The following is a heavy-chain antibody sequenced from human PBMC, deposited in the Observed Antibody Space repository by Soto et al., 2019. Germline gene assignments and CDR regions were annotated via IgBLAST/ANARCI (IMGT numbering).Heavy chain of an antibody. V-gene: IGHV3-48*03. CDR1: GFTFSSYE. D-gene: IGHD3-10*02. CDR2: ISSSGSTI. CDR3: ARDIFGEWYYYYYGMDV. Sequence: GGSLRLSCAASGFTFSSYEMKWVRHAPGKGLEWVSYISSSGSTIYYADSVKGRFTISRDNAKNSLYLQMNSLRAEDTAVYYCARDIFGEWYYYYYGMDVWGQGTTVTVSS. J-gene: IGHJ6*02.